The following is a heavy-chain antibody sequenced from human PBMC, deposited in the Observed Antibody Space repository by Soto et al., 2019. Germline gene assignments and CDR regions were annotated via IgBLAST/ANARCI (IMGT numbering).Heavy chain of an antibody. CDR3: ARGPPPYKWPLIYGMDV. V-gene: IGHV1-18*01. CDR2: ISAYNGNT. D-gene: IGHD1-20*01. J-gene: IGHJ6*02. CDR1: GYTFTSYG. Sequence: QVQLVQSGAEVKKPGASVKVSCKASGYTFTSYGISWVRQAPGQGLEWMGWISAYNGNTNYAQKLQGRVTMTTDTSTSTACMELRSLRSDDTAVYYCARGPPPYKWPLIYGMDVWGQGTTFTVSS.